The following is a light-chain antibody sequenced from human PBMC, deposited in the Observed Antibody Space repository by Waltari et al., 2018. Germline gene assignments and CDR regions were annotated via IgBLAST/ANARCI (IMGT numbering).Light chain of an antibody. CDR1: QSVSRF. Sequence: EVVMTQSPAPLSVSPGDRVTLSCRASQSVSRFVAWYQQKPGQAPRLLIYGASTRATGIPARFSGSGSGTEFTLTISSLQSEDFAVYYCQQYNDWPPLTFGGGTKLEIK. CDR3: QQYNDWPPLT. V-gene: IGKV3-15*01. J-gene: IGKJ4*01. CDR2: GAS.